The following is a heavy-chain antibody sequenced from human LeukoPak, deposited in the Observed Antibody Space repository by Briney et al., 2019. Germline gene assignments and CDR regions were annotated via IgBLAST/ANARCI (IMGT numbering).Heavy chain of an antibody. D-gene: IGHD4-11*01. CDR2: IYYSGST. CDR3: ARSPTVTTYYYCYYYMDV. CDR1: GGSISSYY. J-gene: IGHJ6*03. V-gene: IGHV4-59*01. Sequence: SETLSLTCTVSGGSISSYYWSWIRQPPGKGLEWIGYIYYSGSTNYNLSLKSRVTISVDTSKNQFSLKLSSVTAADTAVYYCARSPTVTTYYYCYYYMDVWGKGTTVTVSS.